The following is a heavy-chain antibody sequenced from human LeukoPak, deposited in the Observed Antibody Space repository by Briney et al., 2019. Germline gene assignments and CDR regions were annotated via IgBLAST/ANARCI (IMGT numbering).Heavy chain of an antibody. V-gene: IGHV4-31*03. CDR1: GGSISSGVSY. CDR3: ARDSRDGYSNFDS. CDR2: ICHSGTT. J-gene: IGHJ4*02. D-gene: IGHD5-24*01. Sequence: KTSETLSLTCTVSGGSISSGVSYWSWIRQRPGQGLEWIGYICHSGTTYYSPSLKSRVTISVDTSKNQFSLKLSSVTAADTAVYYCARDSRDGYSNFDSWGQGTLVTVSS.